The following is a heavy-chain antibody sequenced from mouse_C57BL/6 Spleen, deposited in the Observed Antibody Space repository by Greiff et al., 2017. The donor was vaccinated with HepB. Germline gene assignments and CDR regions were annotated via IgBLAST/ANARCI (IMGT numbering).Heavy chain of an antibody. D-gene: IGHD1-1*01. Sequence: EVKVVESGGDLVKPGGSLKLSCAASGFTFSSYGMSWVRQTPDKRLEWVATISSGGSYTYYPDSVKGRVTISRDKAKNTLYLQMSSLKSEDTAMYYCARTHYYGSSSFAYWGQGTLVTVSA. J-gene: IGHJ3*01. CDR3: ARTHYYGSSSFAY. V-gene: IGHV5-6*01. CDR1: GFTFSSYG. CDR2: ISSGGSYT.